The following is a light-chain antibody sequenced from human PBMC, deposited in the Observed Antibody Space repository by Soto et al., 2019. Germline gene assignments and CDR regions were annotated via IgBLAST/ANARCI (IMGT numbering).Light chain of an antibody. J-gene: IGKJ5*01. CDR1: QSIGVR. Sequence: EIVMTQSPDTLSVSPGERATLSCRASQSIGVRLAWYQQKPGQAPRLLFSGASTRARGVPFRFSASGSGTDFTLTIYCLQSEDVLVYYCQQYDDWPLTFGQGTRLDIK. CDR2: GAS. CDR3: QQYDDWPLT. V-gene: IGKV3-15*01.